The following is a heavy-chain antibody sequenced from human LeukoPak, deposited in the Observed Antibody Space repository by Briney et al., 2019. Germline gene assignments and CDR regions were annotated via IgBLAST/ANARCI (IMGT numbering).Heavy chain of an antibody. Sequence: PGGSLRLSCVASGFTFHDFAMHWVRQAPGKGLEWVSGINWNSGSTGYADSVKGRFTISRDNAKNSLYLQMNSLRAEDTAVYYCARDLEPYYYDSSGYYADWGQGTLVTVSS. V-gene: IGHV3-9*01. CDR2: INWNSGST. CDR3: ARDLEPYYYDSSGYYAD. D-gene: IGHD3-22*01. CDR1: GFTFHDFA. J-gene: IGHJ4*02.